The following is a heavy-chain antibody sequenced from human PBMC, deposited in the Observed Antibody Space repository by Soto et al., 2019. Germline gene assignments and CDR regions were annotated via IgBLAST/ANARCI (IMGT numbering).Heavy chain of an antibody. V-gene: IGHV1-8*01. CDR1: GYSFTSYD. J-gene: IGHJ4*02. CDR3: ATARSSGWYVDY. D-gene: IGHD6-19*01. Sequence: QVQLVQSGAEVKKPGASVKVSCKASGYSFTSYDINWVRQATGQGLEWMGWMNPNSGNTAYAQKSRGRVILTRNTSKSKAYRELSSLRSENTAVYCCATARSSGWYVDYRGRGPLVTVSS. CDR2: MNPNSGNT.